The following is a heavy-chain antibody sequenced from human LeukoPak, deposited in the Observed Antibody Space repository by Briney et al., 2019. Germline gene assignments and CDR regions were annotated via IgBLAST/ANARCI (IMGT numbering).Heavy chain of an antibody. J-gene: IGHJ2*01. CDR2: IHTSGST. CDR1: GGCIMSFY. Sequence: PSETLSLTCTVSGGCIMSFYWSWIRQLAGKGLEWIGRIHTSGSTNYNPSLKSRVTMSVDTSKNQFSLNLTSVTAADTAVYFCARRATSSNWYFDLWGRGTLVTVSS. CDR3: ARRATSSNWYFDL. D-gene: IGHD2-2*01. V-gene: IGHV4-4*07.